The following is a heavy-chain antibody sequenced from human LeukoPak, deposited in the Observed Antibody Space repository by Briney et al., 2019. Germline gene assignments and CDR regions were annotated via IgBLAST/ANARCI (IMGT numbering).Heavy chain of an antibody. V-gene: IGHV4-34*01. CDR2: INHSGST. J-gene: IGHJ2*01. Sequence: SETLSLTCAVYGGSFSGYYWSWFRQPPGKGLEWIGEINHSGSTNYNPSLSLKSRVTISLDTSKNQFSLMLNSVTAADTAVYYCARGGSSGPYWYFDLWGRGTLVTVSS. D-gene: IGHD6-19*01. CDR3: ARGGSSGPYWYFDL. CDR1: GGSFSGYY.